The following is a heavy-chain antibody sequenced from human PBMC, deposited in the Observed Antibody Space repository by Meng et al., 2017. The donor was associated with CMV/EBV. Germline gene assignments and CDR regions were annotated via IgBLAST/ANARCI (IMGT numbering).Heavy chain of an antibody. D-gene: IGHD3-3*01. V-gene: IGHV4-39*01. Sequence: SETLSLTCTVSGGSISSSSYYWGWIRQPPGKGLEWIGSIYYSGSTYHNPSLKSRVTISVDTSKNQFSLKLSSVTAADTAVYYCARRDDFWSGYLNWGQGTLVTVSS. CDR2: IYYSGST. CDR3: ARRDDFWSGYLN. J-gene: IGHJ4*02. CDR1: GGSISSSSYY.